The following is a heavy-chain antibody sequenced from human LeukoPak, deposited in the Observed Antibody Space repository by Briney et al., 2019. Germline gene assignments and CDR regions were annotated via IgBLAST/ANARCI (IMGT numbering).Heavy chain of an antibody. CDR1: GFTFSSYA. CDR2: ISYDGSNK. V-gene: IGHV3-30-3*01. D-gene: IGHD6-13*01. CDR3: ARGAGYSSSWYLRRDDYYGMDV. Sequence: PGRSLRLSCAASGFTFSSYAMHWVRQAPGKGLEWVAVISYDGSNKYYADSVKGRFTISRDNSKNTLYLQMNSLRAEDTAVYYCARGAGYSSSWYLRRDDYYGMDVWGQGTTVTVSS. J-gene: IGHJ6*02.